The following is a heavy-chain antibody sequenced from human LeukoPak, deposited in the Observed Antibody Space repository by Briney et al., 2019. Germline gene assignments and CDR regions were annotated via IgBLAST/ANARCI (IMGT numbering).Heavy chain of an antibody. D-gene: IGHD2-15*01. Sequence: GGSLRLSCTASRFTFSSYGMHWIRQAPGKGLEWVAYIQYDGSNEQYADSVKGRFSISRDSSKNILYLQMNSLRAEDTAVYYCAKWGCSGGSCYPFDYWGQGTLVTVSS. CDR2: IQYDGSNE. V-gene: IGHV3-30*02. CDR1: RFTFSSYG. J-gene: IGHJ4*02. CDR3: AKWGCSGGSCYPFDY.